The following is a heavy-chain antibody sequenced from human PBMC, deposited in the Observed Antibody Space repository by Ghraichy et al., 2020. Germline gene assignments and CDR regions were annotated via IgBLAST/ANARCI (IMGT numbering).Heavy chain of an antibody. V-gene: IGHV4-59*01. D-gene: IGHD1-14*01. Sequence: LNISCTVSGGSISSYYWSWIRQPPGKGLEWIGYIYYSGSTNYNPSLNSRVTISLDTSKNQFSLKLYSVTAADTAVYYCAREDFRSYFDYWGQGTLVTVSS. CDR3: AREDFRSYFDY. CDR2: IYYSGST. J-gene: IGHJ4*02. CDR1: GGSISSYY.